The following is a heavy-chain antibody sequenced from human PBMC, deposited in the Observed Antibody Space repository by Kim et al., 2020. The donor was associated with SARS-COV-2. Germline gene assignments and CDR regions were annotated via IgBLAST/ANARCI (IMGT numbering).Heavy chain of an antibody. Sequence: YYNPSLKSRVTLSIDRSKNQFSLKLSSVTAADTAIYYCARDLQGSGDFDYWGQGSLVTVSS. J-gene: IGHJ4*02. CDR3: ARDLQGSGDFDY. V-gene: IGHV4-30-2*04. D-gene: IGHD4-17*01.